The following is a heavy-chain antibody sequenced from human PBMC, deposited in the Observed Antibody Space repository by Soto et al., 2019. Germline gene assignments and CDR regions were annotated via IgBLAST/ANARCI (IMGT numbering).Heavy chain of an antibody. CDR1: GGTSRSPDW. Sequence: PSQTLSLTCGVAGGTSRSPDWWTWVRQPPGKGPEWIGEIFQSGSTNYTPSLESRVTISVEKSNNQFSLTLTSVTAADTAVYFCARGRGRYSSGWSWFDPWGQGILVTVS. V-gene: IGHV4-4*02. CDR3: ARGRGRYSSGWSWFDP. D-gene: IGHD6-19*01. CDR2: IFQSGST. J-gene: IGHJ5*02.